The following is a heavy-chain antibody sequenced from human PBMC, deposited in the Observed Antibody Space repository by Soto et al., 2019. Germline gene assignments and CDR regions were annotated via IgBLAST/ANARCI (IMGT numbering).Heavy chain of an antibody. CDR1: GYSFISYW. D-gene: IGHD3-16*01. V-gene: IGHV5-51*01. CDR3: ARRATYYHYFDF. CDR2: IYPGDSDT. Sequence: PGESLKISCQASGYSFISYWIGWVRQMPGKGLEWMGIIYPGDSDTRYSPSFQGQVTISADKSTSTAYIQWSSLKASDTAIYYCARRATYYHYFDFWGQGTLVTVSS. J-gene: IGHJ4*02.